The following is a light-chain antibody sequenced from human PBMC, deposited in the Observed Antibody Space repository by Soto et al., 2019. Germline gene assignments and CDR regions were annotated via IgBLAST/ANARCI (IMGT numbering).Light chain of an antibody. CDR1: QSLLHITGETF. CDR2: EVS. V-gene: IGKV2D-29*02. CDR3: MQSTQLPPT. Sequence: VMTQTPLSLSVAPGQPASISCKSSQSLLHITGETFLFWYLQKPGQSPQLLIYEVSTRVSGVPDRFSGSGSGTDFTLEISRVETDDVGIYYCMQSTQLPPTFGQGTKVDI. J-gene: IGKJ1*01.